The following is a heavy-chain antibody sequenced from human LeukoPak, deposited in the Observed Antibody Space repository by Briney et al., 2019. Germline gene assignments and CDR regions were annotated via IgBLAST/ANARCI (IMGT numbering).Heavy chain of an antibody. J-gene: IGHJ4*02. CDR1: GFTFSSYA. Sequence: GRSLRLSCAASGFTFSSYAMHWVRQAPGKGLEWVAVISYDGSNKYYADSVKGRFTISRDSSKNTLYLQMNSLRAEDTAVYYCARGGAVAVLYYFDYWGQGTLVTVSS. V-gene: IGHV3-30-3*01. CDR2: ISYDGSNK. D-gene: IGHD6-19*01. CDR3: ARGGAVAVLYYFDY.